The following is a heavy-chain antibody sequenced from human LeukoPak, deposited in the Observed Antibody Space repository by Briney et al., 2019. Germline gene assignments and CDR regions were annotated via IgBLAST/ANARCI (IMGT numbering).Heavy chain of an antibody. J-gene: IGHJ4*02. CDR1: GFTFSSYA. CDR3: AKDGTYYYDSSGYYFDY. V-gene: IGHV3-23*01. D-gene: IGHD3-22*01. CDR2: ISGSGGST. Sequence: GGSLRLSFAASGFTFSSYAMSWVRQAPGKGLEWVSAISGSGGSTYYADSVKGRFTISRDNSKNTLYLQMNSLRAEDTAVYYCAKDGTYYYDSSGYYFDYWGQGTLVTVSS.